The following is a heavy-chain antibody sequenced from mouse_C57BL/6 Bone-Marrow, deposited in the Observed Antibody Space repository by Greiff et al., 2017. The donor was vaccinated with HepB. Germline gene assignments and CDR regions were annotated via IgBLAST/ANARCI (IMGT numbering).Heavy chain of an antibody. Sequence: QVQLQQPGTELVKPGASVKLSCKASGYTFTSYWIHWVKQRPGQGLEWIGNINPSNGGTNYNEKFKSKATLTVDKSSSTAYMQLSSLTSEDSAVYYCARFASNYLYYFDYWGQGTTLTVSS. CDR2: INPSNGGT. D-gene: IGHD2-5*01. J-gene: IGHJ2*01. CDR3: ARFASNYLYYFDY. V-gene: IGHV1-53*01. CDR1: GYTFTSYW.